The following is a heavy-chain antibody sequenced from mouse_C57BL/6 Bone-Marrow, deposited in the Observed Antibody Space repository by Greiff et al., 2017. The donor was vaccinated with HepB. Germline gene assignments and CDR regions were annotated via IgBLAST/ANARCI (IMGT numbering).Heavy chain of an antibody. D-gene: IGHD2-4*01. Sequence: VQLVESGPELVKPGASVKISCKASGYAFSSSWMNWVKQRPGKGLEWIGRSYPGDGDTNYNGKFKGKATLTADKSSSTAYMQLSSLTSEDSAVYFCAGVRLRRAMDYWGQGTSVTVSS. CDR1: GYAFSSSW. J-gene: IGHJ4*01. CDR3: AGVRLRRAMDY. V-gene: IGHV1-82*01. CDR2: SYPGDGDT.